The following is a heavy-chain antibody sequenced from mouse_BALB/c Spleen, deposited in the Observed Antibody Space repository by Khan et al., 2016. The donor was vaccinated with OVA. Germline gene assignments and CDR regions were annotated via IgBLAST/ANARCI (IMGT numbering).Heavy chain of an antibody. CDR3: AREWAAWFPY. Sequence: LEESGAELARPGASVKLSCKASGYTFTDYYINWLRQRTGQGLEWIGEIYPGSDKTYYTEKFKGKATLTDDTSSSTAYMQLSSLTSEDSAVYFCAREWAAWFPYWGQGTQVTVS. CDR1: GYTFTDYY. V-gene: IGHV1-77*01. CDR2: IYPGSDKT. J-gene: IGHJ3*01.